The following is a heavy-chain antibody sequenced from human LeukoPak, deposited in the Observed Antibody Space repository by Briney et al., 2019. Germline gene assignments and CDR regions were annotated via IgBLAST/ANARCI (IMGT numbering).Heavy chain of an antibody. J-gene: IGHJ5*02. CDR2: IYASGST. CDR3: ARNRVSWFDP. CDR1: GGSISSYY. Sequence: PSETLSLTCTVSGGSISSYYWSWIRQPAGKGLEWIGRIYASGSTNYNPSLKSRVTMSVDTSKNQFSLKRSSVPAADTAVYYCARNRVSWFDPWGQGTLVTVSS. D-gene: IGHD1-14*01. V-gene: IGHV4-4*07.